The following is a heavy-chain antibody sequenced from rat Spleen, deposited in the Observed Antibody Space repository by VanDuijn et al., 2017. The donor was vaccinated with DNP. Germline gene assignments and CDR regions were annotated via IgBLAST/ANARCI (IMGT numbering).Heavy chain of an antibody. V-gene: IGHV5-58*01. D-gene: IGHD4-3*01. CDR1: TFTFSSYW. J-gene: IGHJ2*01. CDR2: INTDGGDT. CDR3: ATHGFGYFDY. Sequence: EMQLVETGGGLVQPGRSLKLSCVASTFTFSSYWIFWVRQAPGKGLEWVASINTDGGDTFYPDSVKGRFTISRDNAENTVYLQVTSLRSEDTATYYCATHGFGYFDYWGQGVVVTVSS.